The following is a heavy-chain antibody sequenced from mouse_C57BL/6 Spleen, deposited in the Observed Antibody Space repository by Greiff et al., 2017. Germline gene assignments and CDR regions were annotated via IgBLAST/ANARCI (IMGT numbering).Heavy chain of an antibody. CDR2: PGDGDT. V-gene: IGHV1-82*01. Sequence: PGDGDTNYNGKFKGKATLTADKSSSTADMQLSSLTSEDSAVYFCARGGYSNYHFAYWGQGTLVTVSA. D-gene: IGHD2-5*01. CDR3: ARGGYSNYHFAY. J-gene: IGHJ3*01.